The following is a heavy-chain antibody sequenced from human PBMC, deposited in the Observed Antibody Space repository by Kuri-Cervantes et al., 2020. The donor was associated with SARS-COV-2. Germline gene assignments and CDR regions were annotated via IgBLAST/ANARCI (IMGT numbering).Heavy chain of an antibody. CDR1: GFSFSSYA. CDR2: ISGSGTGA. J-gene: IGHJ6*02. Sequence: GESLKISCAASGFSFSSYAMSWVRQAPGKGLEWVSVISGSGTGAYYADSVKGRFTISRDNSKNTLCLQMNSLRAEDTAVYFCAKDPTATTEYYYAMDVWGQGTTVTVSS. CDR3: AKDPTATTEYYYAMDV. D-gene: IGHD1-7*01. V-gene: IGHV3-23*01.